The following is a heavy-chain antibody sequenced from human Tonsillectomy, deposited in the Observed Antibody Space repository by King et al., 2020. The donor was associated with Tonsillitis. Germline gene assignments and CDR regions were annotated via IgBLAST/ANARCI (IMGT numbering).Heavy chain of an antibody. J-gene: IGHJ6*02. Sequence: VQLVESGGGVVQPGRSLRLSCAASGFSSRNYGIHWVRQAPGKGLEWVAIIPYDGSNKYYADSVKGRFTVSRDNSKNTLYLQMNSLRVEDTAVYYCAKEIAAAGDSYYSYGMDVWGQGTAVTVSS. V-gene: IGHV3-30*18. D-gene: IGHD6-13*01. CDR3: AKEIAAAGDSYYSYGMDV. CDR1: GFSSRNYG. CDR2: IPYDGSNK.